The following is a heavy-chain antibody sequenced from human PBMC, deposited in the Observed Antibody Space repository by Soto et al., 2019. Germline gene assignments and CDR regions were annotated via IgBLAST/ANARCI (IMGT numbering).Heavy chain of an antibody. D-gene: IGHD3-10*01. Sequence: PGGSLRLSCAASGFTVSRYGSYWVRQAPGKGLEWVARISYDGSDQFYGDSVKGRFTISRDNSKNILYVQMNSLRSEDTAVYYCAKDTGADYWGQGTVVTVSS. V-gene: IGHV3-30*18. CDR3: AKDTGADY. J-gene: IGHJ4*02. CDR1: GFTVSRYG. CDR2: ISYDGSDQ.